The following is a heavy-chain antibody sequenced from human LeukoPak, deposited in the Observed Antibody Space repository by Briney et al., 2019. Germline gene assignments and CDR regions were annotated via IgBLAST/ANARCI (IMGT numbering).Heavy chain of an antibody. CDR1: GFTFSSYE. V-gene: IGHV3-48*03. J-gene: IGHJ4*02. Sequence: SGGSLRLSCAASGFTFSSYEMNWVRQARGKGLEGVSYISSSGSTIYYADSVKGRFTISRDNAKNSLYLQMNSLRAEDTAVYYCARDIAAAGDLNFDYWGRGTLVTVSS. CDR2: ISSSGSTI. CDR3: ARDIAAAGDLNFDY. D-gene: IGHD6-13*01.